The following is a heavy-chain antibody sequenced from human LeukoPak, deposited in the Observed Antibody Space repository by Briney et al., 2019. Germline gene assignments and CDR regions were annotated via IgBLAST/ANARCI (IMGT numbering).Heavy chain of an antibody. J-gene: IGHJ4*02. CDR2: IIPIFGTA. D-gene: IGHD3-22*01. Sequence: GASVTVSCTASGGTFSSYAISWVRQAPGQGLEWMGGIIPIFGTANYAQKFQGRVTITTDESTSTAYMELSSLRSEDTAVYYCATTAYYYDSSGYLYWGQGTLVTVSS. CDR1: GGTFSSYA. V-gene: IGHV1-69*05. CDR3: ATTAYYYDSSGYLY.